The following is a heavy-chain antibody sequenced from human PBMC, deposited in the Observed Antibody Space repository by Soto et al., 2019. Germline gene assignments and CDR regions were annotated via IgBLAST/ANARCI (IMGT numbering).Heavy chain of an antibody. CDR3: ARGGGGYSGRNHLNYCDY. V-gene: IGHV4-34*01. CDR1: GGSLGGYY. Sequence: PSQTLSLTCAVYGGSLGGYYWSWIRQPPGKGLEWIGEINHSGSTNYNPSLKSRVTISVDTSKNQFSLKLSSLTAADTAVYYCARGGGGYSGRNHLNYCDYWSQGSLVTVSS. CDR2: INHSGST. J-gene: IGHJ4*02. D-gene: IGHD1-26*01.